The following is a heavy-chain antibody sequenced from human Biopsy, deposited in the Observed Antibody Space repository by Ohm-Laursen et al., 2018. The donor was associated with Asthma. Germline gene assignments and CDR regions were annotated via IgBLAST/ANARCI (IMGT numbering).Heavy chain of an antibody. D-gene: IGHD3-16*02. CDR2: VYYSGST. CDR1: GGSINNFY. CDR3: ARGVITNWFDP. J-gene: IGHJ5*02. V-gene: IGHV4-59*07. Sequence: SDTLSLTCTVSGGSINNFYWSWIRQPPGKGLESIGHVYYSGSTNYNPSLKSRVTISIDASKNQFSLKPTSVTAADTAVYYCARGVITNWFDPWGQGTLVTVSS.